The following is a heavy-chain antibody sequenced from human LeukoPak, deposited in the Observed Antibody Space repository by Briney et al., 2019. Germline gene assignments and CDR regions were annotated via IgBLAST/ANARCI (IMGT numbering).Heavy chain of an antibody. CDR3: ARGFTVTTFHNYYYYYYMDV. D-gene: IGHD4-17*01. CDR2: INHSGST. Sequence: PSETLSLTCAVYGGSFSGYYWSWTRQPPGKGLEWIGEINHSGSTNYNPSLKSRVTISVDTSKNQFSLKLSSVTAADTAVYYCARGFTVTTFHNYYYYYYMDVWGKGTTVTVSS. CDR1: GGSFSGYY. V-gene: IGHV4-34*01. J-gene: IGHJ6*03.